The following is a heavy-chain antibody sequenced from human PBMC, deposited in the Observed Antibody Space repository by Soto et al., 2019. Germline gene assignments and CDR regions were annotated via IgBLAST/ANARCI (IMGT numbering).Heavy chain of an antibody. D-gene: IGHD3-10*01. CDR3: ARPRLSGSYYNMETYYFDY. Sequence: SETLSLTCTVSGGSISSSSYYWGWIRQPPGKGLEWIGSIYYSGSTYYNPSLKSRVTISVDTSENQFSLKLSSVTAADTAVYYCARPRLSGSYYNMETYYFDYWGQGTLVTVSS. CDR1: GGSISSSSYY. V-gene: IGHV4-39*01. J-gene: IGHJ4*02. CDR2: IYYSGST.